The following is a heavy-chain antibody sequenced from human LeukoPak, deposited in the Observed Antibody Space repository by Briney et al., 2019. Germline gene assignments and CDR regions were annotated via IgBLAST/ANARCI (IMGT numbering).Heavy chain of an antibody. D-gene: IGHD2-15*01. CDR1: GGSINSYY. CDR2: IFYSGST. V-gene: IGHV4-59*08. CDR3: ARRRCSGGACYPYFFDY. Sequence: PSETLSLICTVSGGSINSYYWRWIRQPPGKGLERIGNIFYSGSTNYNPSLKSRVTISIDTSKTQFSLKLSSVTAADTAVYYCARRRCSGGACYPYFFDYWGQGTLVTVPS. J-gene: IGHJ4*02.